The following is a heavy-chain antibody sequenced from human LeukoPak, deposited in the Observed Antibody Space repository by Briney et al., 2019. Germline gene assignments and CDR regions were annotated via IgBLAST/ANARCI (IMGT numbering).Heavy chain of an antibody. CDR1: GGTFISYT. CDR3: ARVRGSSWYRAEGWFDH. V-gene: IGHV1-69*05. Sequence: SVKVSCKASGGTFISYTISWVRQAPGQGLEWMGRIIPIFGTANYAQKFQGRVTITTDESTSTAYMELSSLRSEDTAVYYCARVRGSSWYRAEGWFDHWGQGTLVTVSS. D-gene: IGHD6-13*01. J-gene: IGHJ5*02. CDR2: IIPIFGTA.